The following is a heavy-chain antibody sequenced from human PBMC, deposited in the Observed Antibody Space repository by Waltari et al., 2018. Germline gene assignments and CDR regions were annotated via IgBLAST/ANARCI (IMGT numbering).Heavy chain of an antibody. Sequence: QVQLVQSGAEVKKPGASVTVSCKASGYTFTSYAMHWVRQAPGQRLEWMGWINAGNGNTKYSQKFQGRVTITRDTSASTAYMELSSLRSEDTAVYYCARMLRSDSSGYYDPPGPVLDYWGQGTLVTVSS. V-gene: IGHV1-3*01. CDR1: GYTFTSYA. CDR3: ARMLRSDSSGYYDPPGPVLDY. J-gene: IGHJ4*02. CDR2: INAGNGNT. D-gene: IGHD3-22*01.